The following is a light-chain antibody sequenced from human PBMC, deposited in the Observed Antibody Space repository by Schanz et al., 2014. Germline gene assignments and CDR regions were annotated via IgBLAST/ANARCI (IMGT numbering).Light chain of an antibody. J-gene: IGLJ3*02. Sequence: QSALTQPPSASGSPGQSVTISCTGTSSDVGGYNYVSWYQQHPGKAPKLIISDVTRRPSGVPDRFSGSKSDNTASLTVSGLQAEDEADYYCCSYAGSSTWIFGGGTKLTVL. CDR2: DVT. CDR1: SSDVGGYNY. V-gene: IGLV2-8*01. CDR3: CSYAGSSTWI.